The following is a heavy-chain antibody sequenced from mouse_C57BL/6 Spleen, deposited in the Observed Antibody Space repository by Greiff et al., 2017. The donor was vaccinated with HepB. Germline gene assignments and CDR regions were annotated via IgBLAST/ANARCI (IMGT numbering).Heavy chain of an antibody. CDR2: INPNNGGT. Sequence: VQLQQSGPELVKPGASVKISCKASGYTFTDYYMNWVKQSHGKSLEWIGDINPNNGGTSYNQKFKGKATLTVDKSSSTAYMELRSLTSEDSAVYYCARVRFPFITTVSGFAYWGQGTLVTVSA. D-gene: IGHD1-1*01. CDR3: ARVRFPFITTVSGFAY. V-gene: IGHV1-26*01. CDR1: GYTFTDYY. J-gene: IGHJ3*01.